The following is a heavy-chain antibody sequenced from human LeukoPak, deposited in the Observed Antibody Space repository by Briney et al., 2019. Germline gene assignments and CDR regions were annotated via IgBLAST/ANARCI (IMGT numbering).Heavy chain of an antibody. CDR1: GGSTSSYY. V-gene: IGHV4-59*08. CDR2: IYYSGST. CDR3: ARSYSSGWADYYYYGMDV. J-gene: IGHJ6*02. D-gene: IGHD6-19*01. Sequence: SETLSLTCTVSGGSTSSYYWSWIRQPPGKGLEWIGYIYYSGSTNYNPSLKSRVTISVDTSKNQFSLKLSSVTAADTAVYYCARSYSSGWADYYYYGMDVWGQGTTVTVSS.